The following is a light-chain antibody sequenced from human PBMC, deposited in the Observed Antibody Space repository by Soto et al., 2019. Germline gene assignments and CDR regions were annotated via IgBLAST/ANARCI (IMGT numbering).Light chain of an antibody. CDR1: QTISSW. Sequence: DIQITQSPSTLSGSVGDSVTITCRASQTISSWLAWYQQKTGKAPKLLIYKASTLKSGVPSRFSGRGSGTEFTLTISSLQTDELATYYCQHYNSYSEAFGQGTKVDIK. CDR2: KAS. V-gene: IGKV1-5*03. CDR3: QHYNSYSEA. J-gene: IGKJ1*01.